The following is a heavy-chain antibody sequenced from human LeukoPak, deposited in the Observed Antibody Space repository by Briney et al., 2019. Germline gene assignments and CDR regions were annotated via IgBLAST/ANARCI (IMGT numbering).Heavy chain of an antibody. D-gene: IGHD3-16*01. CDR3: ARGISFGPTYYFDY. Sequence: SQTLSLTCTVSGGPISSGGYYWSWIRQHPGEGLEWIGYIYYSGTTYYNPSLKCRLTMSVDTSENHFSLKLDAVTAADTAVYFCARGISFGPTYYFDYWGQGALVTVSS. CDR2: IYYSGTT. CDR1: GGPISSGGYY. V-gene: IGHV4-31*03. J-gene: IGHJ4*02.